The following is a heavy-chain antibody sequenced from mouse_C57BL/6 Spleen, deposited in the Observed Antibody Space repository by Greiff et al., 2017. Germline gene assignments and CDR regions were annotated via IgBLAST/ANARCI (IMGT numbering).Heavy chain of an antibody. Sequence: QVQLQQSGPELVKPGASVKLSCKASGYTFTSYDINWVKQRPGQGLEWIGWIYPRVGSTKYNEKFKGKATLTVDTSSSTAYMELHSLTSEDSAVYFCARRFAYWGQGTLVTVSA. V-gene: IGHV1-85*01. J-gene: IGHJ3*01. CDR2: IYPRVGST. CDR3: ARRFAY. CDR1: GYTFTSYD.